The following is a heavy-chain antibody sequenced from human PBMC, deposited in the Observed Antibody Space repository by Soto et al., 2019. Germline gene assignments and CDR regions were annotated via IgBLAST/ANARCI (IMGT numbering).Heavy chain of an antibody. CDR3: VREGYAFDY. CDR2: IYSGGST. Sequence: EVQLVESGGGLVQPGGSLRLSCVASGFTVSSNYMNWVRQAPGKGLEWVSVIYSGGSTYYADSVKGRFTISRDNSKNTLYLQMNSLRAEDTAVYSCVREGYAFDYWGQGTLVTVSS. CDR1: GFTVSSNY. D-gene: IGHD2-15*01. V-gene: IGHV3-66*01. J-gene: IGHJ4*02.